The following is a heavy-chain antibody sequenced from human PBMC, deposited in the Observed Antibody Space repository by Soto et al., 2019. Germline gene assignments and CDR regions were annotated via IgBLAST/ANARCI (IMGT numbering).Heavy chain of an antibody. Sequence: QLQLQESGPGLVKPSETLSLTCTVSGGSISSSSYYWGWIRQPPGKGLEWIGSIYYSGSTYYNPSLKSRVTISVDTSKNQFSLKLSSVTAADTAVYYCASDDFWSGYYVPVPYYFDYWGQGTLVTVSS. D-gene: IGHD3-3*01. CDR3: ASDDFWSGYYVPVPYYFDY. CDR2: IYYSGST. V-gene: IGHV4-39*01. CDR1: GGSISSSSYY. J-gene: IGHJ4*02.